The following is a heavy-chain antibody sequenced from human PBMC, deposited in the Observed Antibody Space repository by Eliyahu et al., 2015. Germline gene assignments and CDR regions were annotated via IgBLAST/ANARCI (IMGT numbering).Heavy chain of an antibody. CDR3: ARIMDFDARSFDF. J-gene: IGHJ4*02. CDR2: INWDDDK. V-gene: IGHV2-70*17. D-gene: IGHD3/OR15-3a*01. Sequence: QVTLRESGPALVKPTQTLTLTFTFSGFSLNTRGIXVSWIRQPPGKALEWLARINWDDDKFYTPSLRTRLTISKDTSKNQVVLTMTNVDPVDTGTYYCARIMDFDARSFDFWGQGILVTVSA. CDR1: GFSLNTRGIX.